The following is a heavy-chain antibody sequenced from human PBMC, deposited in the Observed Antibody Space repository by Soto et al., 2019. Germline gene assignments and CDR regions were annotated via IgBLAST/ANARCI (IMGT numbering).Heavy chain of an antibody. CDR1: GGSISSYY. V-gene: IGHV4-59*08. CDR2: IYYSGST. D-gene: IGHD4-17*01. Sequence: SETLSLTCTVSGGSISSYYWSWIRQPPGKGLEWIGYIYYSGSTNYNPSLKSRVTISVDTSKNQFSLKLSSVTAADTAVYYCARQQTVYGDFYYYYYYMDVWGKGTTVTVSS. J-gene: IGHJ6*03. CDR3: ARQQTVYGDFYYYYYYMDV.